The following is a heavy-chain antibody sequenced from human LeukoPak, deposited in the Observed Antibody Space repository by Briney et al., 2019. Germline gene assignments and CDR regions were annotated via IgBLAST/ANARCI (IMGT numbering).Heavy chain of an antibody. V-gene: IGHV3-15*01. CDR2: IKSKSDGGTT. Sequence: PGGSLRLSCAASGFTFSYACMSWVRQAPGKGLECVGRIKSKSDGGTTDYAAPVKGRFTISRDDSKNTVYLQMSGRKTEDTAVYYCTTDLPSSIAHIDYGGQGTLVTVSS. J-gene: IGHJ4*02. D-gene: IGHD2-21*01. CDR3: TTDLPSSIAHIDY. CDR1: GFTFSYAC.